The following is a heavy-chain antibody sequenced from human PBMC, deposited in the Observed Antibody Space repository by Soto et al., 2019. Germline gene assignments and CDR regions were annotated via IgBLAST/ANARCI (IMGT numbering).Heavy chain of an antibody. CDR2: INQSGSP. D-gene: IGHD2-15*01. CDR1: SGTISSSNW. J-gene: IGHJ5*02. Sequence: QVQLQESGPGLVKPSGTLSLTCAVSSGTISSSNWWPWVRQPPGKGLEWIGEINQSGSPNYNQSLGRRVTISVDKSMSLFSLKLSSVTAADTAIYYCAGLGMVAAHREFDPWGQGTLVTVSS. V-gene: IGHV4-4*02. CDR3: AGLGMVAAHREFDP.